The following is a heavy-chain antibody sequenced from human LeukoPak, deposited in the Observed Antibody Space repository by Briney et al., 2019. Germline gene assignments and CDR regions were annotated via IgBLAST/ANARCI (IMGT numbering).Heavy chain of an antibody. Sequence: SETLSLTCDVSGYSIRSGSYWGWIRQPPGKGLEWIGCTFHSGDTYHNPSLKSRVTISADTSKNQFSLKLSSVTAADTAVYYCARRYSGYDYLNWFDPWGQGTLVTVSS. CDR3: ARRYSGYDYLNWFDP. CDR1: GYSIRSGSY. J-gene: IGHJ5*02. CDR2: TFHSGDT. D-gene: IGHD5-12*01. V-gene: IGHV4-38-2*01.